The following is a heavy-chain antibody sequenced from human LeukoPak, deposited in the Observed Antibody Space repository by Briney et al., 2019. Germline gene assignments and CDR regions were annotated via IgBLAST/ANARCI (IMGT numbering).Heavy chain of an antibody. J-gene: IGHJ6*02. V-gene: IGHV3-30-3*01. Sequence: GGSLRLSCAASGFTFSSYAMHWVRQAPGKGLEWVAVISYDGSNKYYADSVKGRFTISRDDSKNTLYLQMNSLRAEDTAVYYCARRYCSSTSCSTTPALYYYYGMDVWGQGTTVTVSS. CDR2: ISYDGSNK. CDR3: ARRYCSSTSCSTTPALYYYYGMDV. CDR1: GFTFSSYA. D-gene: IGHD2-2*01.